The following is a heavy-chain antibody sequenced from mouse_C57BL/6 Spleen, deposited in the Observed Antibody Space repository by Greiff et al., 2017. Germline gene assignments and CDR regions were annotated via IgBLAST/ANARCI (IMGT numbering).Heavy chain of an antibody. CDR2: IYPSDSET. CDR1: GYTFTSYW. J-gene: IGHJ2*01. V-gene: IGHV1-61*01. Sequence: VQLQQPGAELVRPGSSVKLSCKASGYTFTSYWIDWVKQRPGQGLEWIGNIYPSDSETHYNQKFKDKATLTVDKSSSTAYMQLSSLTSEDSAVYYCARSGDYDDGPFDYWGQGTTLTVSS. CDR3: ARSGDYDDGPFDY. D-gene: IGHD2-4*01.